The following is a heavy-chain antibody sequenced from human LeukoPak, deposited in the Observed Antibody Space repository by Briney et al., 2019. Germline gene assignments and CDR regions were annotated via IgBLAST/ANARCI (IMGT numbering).Heavy chain of an antibody. CDR1: GFIFSSYS. V-gene: IGHV3-74*01. J-gene: IGHJ5*02. Sequence: GGSLRLSCAASGFIFSSYSMNWVRQAPGKGLMWVSRINSAGSSTSYADSVKGRFTISRDNAKNTLYLQMNSLRAEDTAVYYCARESGYHGSGFDPWGQGTLVTVSS. CDR3: ARESGYHGSGFDP. D-gene: IGHD3-10*01. CDR2: INSAGSST.